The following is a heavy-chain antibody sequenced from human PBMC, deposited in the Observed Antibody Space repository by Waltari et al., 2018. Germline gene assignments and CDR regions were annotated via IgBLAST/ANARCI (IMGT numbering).Heavy chain of an antibody. D-gene: IGHD6-13*01. V-gene: IGHV4-39*01. J-gene: IGHJ4*02. CDR3: ARRGSSWYSADY. CDR2: IYYSGST. CDR1: GGSISSSSYY. Sequence: QLQLQESGPGLVKSSETLSLTCTVSGGSISSSSYYWGWIRQPPGKGLEWIGSIYYSGSTYYNPSLKSRVTISVDTSKNQFSLKLSSVTAADTAVYYCARRGSSWYSADYWGQGTLVTVSS.